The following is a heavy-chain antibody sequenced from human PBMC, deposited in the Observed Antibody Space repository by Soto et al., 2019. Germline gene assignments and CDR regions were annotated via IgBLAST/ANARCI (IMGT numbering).Heavy chain of an antibody. CDR1: GFNFATYG. D-gene: IGHD1-7*01. V-gene: IGHV3-48*02. CDR3: ARGAITGTTSPYYGMDV. Sequence: PGGSLRLSCTASGFNFATYGMNWVRLTPGKGLEWLSYITSSSTIYYADSVKGRFTISRDNAKNSLYLQMNSLRDEDTAVYYCARGAITGTTSPYYGMDVWGQGTTVTVSS. J-gene: IGHJ6*02. CDR2: ITSSSTI.